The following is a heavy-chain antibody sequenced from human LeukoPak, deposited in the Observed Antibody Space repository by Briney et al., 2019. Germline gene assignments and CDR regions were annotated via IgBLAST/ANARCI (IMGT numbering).Heavy chain of an antibody. CDR2: IISIFGTA. Sequence: ASVKVSCKASGGIFSSYAISWVRQAPGQGLEWMGGIISIFGTANYAQKFQGRVTITTDESTSTAYMELSSLRSEDTAVYYCARGSAGWLLLYFDYWGQGTLVTVSS. D-gene: IGHD3-22*01. CDR1: GGIFSSYA. V-gene: IGHV1-69*05. J-gene: IGHJ4*02. CDR3: ARGSAGWLLLYFDY.